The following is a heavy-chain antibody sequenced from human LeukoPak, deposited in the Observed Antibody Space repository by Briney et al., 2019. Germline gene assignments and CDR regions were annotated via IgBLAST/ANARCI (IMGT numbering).Heavy chain of an antibody. CDR3: ARIRRTTVVTAGAFDI. CDR2: IDWDDDK. Sequence: ESGPTQVNPTQTLTLTCTFSGFSLSTSGMCVSWIRQPPGKALEWLARIDWDDDKYYSTSLKTRLTISKDTSKNQVVLTMTNMDPLDTATYYCARIRRTTVVTAGAFDIWGQGTMVTVFS. J-gene: IGHJ3*02. V-gene: IGHV2-70*11. CDR1: GFSLSTSGMC. D-gene: IGHD4-23*01.